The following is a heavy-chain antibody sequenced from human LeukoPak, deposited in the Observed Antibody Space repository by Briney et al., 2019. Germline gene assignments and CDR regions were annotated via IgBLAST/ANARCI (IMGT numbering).Heavy chain of an antibody. CDR2: IYFGGTT. CDR1: GFTVSSNY. Sequence: GGSLRLSCAASGFTVSSNYMTWVRQAPGQGLEWVSVIYFGGTTYYADSVKGRFTISRDNSKNTVYLQMNSLRVEDTAMYYCARGDGVYVYWGQGTLVTVSS. V-gene: IGHV3-53*01. D-gene: IGHD5/OR15-5a*01. J-gene: IGHJ4*02. CDR3: ARGDGVYVY.